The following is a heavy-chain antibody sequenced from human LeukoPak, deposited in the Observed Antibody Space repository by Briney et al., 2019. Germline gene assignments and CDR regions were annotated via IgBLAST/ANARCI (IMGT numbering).Heavy chain of an antibody. D-gene: IGHD6-13*01. V-gene: IGHV4-31*03. CDR1: GGSISSGGYY. Sequence: SQTLSLTCTVSGGSISSGGYYWSWIRQHPGKGLEWIGYIYYSGSTYYNPSLKSRVTISVDTSKNQFSLKMSSVTAADTAVYYWARRLSSSWLLDYWGQGTLVTVSS. CDR3: ARRLSSSWLLDY. CDR2: IYYSGST. J-gene: IGHJ4*02.